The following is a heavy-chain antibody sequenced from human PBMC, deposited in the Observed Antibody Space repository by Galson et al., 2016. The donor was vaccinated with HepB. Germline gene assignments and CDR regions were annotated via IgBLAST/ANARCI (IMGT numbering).Heavy chain of an antibody. CDR1: GFIFSSYG. V-gene: IGHV3-33*01. CDR2: IWFDGTQT. J-gene: IGHJ4*02. CDR3: ARGMSHDYGVSADY. Sequence: SLRLSCAASGFIFSSYGMHWVRQAPGKGLEWVAAIWFDGTQTHYADSVKGRFTISRDNAKNSLYLQMNSLRAEDTALYYCARGMSHDYGVSADYWGQGTLVTVSS. D-gene: IGHD4-17*01.